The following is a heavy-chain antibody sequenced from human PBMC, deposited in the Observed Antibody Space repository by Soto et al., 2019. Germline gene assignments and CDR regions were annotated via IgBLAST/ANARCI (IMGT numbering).Heavy chain of an antibody. CDR2: ISAHNGNT. D-gene: IGHD1-1*01. J-gene: IGHJ4*02. V-gene: IGHV1-18*01. CDR1: GYAFTTYG. CDR3: ARGRYGDY. Sequence: QVHLVQSGAEVKKPGASVKVSCKGSGYAFTTYGITWVRQAPGQGLEWMGWISAHNGNTNYAQNLQGRVTVTRDTSTSTAYMELRRLRSEDTAVYYCARGRYGDYWGQGALVTVSS.